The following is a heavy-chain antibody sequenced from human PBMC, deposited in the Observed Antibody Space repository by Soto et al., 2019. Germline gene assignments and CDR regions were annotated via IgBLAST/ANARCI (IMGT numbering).Heavy chain of an antibody. V-gene: IGHV4-30-2*01. J-gene: IGHJ4*02. CDR3: AAGGGLPRYY. Sequence: SETLSLTCAVSGCSISSGGYSWSWIRQPPGKGLEWIGYIYHSGSTYYNPSLKSRVTISVDRSKNQFSLKLSSVTAADTAVYYCAAGGGLPRYYWGQGTLVTVPS. CDR2: IYHSGST. D-gene: IGHD5-12*01. CDR1: GCSISSGGYS.